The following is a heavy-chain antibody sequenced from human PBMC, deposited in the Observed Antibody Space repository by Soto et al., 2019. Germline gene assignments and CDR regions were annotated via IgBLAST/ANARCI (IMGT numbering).Heavy chain of an antibody. J-gene: IGHJ4*02. D-gene: IGHD1-26*01. Sequence: EVHLLESGGGLVQPGGSLRLSCVASGFTFSTYSMSWVRHAPGRGLEGVSGISGSGGSTNYADSVKGRFTISRDNSKNTLYLQMNSLRADDTAVYYCAAQGARGLYYFDYWGQGALATVSS. V-gene: IGHV3-23*01. CDR1: GFTFSTYS. CDR2: ISGSGGST. CDR3: AAQGARGLYYFDY.